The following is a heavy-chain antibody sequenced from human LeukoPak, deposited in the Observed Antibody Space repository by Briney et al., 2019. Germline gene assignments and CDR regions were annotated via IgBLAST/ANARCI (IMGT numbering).Heavy chain of an antibody. V-gene: IGHV4-59*01. CDR3: ARESLGYSYGMDV. CDR2: IYYSGST. Sequence: KPSETLSLTCTVSGGSISGYYWSWIRQPPGKGLEWFGYIYYSGSTNYNPSLKSRVTISVDTSKNQFSLKLSSVTAADTAVYYCARESLGYSYGMDVWGRGTTVTVSS. CDR1: GGSISGYY. J-gene: IGHJ6*02.